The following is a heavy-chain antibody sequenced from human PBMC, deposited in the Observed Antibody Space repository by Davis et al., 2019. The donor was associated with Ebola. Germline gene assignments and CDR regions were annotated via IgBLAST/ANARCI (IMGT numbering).Heavy chain of an antibody. D-gene: IGHD2-15*01. V-gene: IGHV3-33*01. J-gene: IGHJ6*02. CDR2: IWYDGSNK. CDR3: ARDHRGPKDQGYYYYYYGMDV. Sequence: GGSLRLSCAASGFTFSSYGMHWVRQAPGKGLEWVAVIWYDGSNKYYADSVKGRFTISRDNSKNTLYLQMNSLRAEDTAVYYCARDHRGPKDQGYYYYYYGMDVWGQGTTVTVSS. CDR1: GFTFSSYG.